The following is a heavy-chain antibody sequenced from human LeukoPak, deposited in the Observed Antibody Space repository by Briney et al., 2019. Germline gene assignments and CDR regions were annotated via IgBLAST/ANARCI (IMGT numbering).Heavy chain of an antibody. J-gene: IGHJ3*02. CDR1: GGSISSNNW. Sequence: SETLSLTCAVSGGSISSNNWWSWVRQPPGKGLEWIGEIYHNGSTNYNPSLKSRVTISVDTSKNQFSLKLSSVTAADTAVYYCASGWFRGAFDIWGQGTMVTVSS. D-gene: IGHD6-19*01. CDR3: ASGWFRGAFDI. CDR2: IYHNGST. V-gene: IGHV4-4*02.